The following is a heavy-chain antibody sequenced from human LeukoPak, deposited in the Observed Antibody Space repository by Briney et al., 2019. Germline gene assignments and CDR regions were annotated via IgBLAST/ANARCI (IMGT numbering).Heavy chain of an antibody. Sequence: ASVKVSCKASGGTFSSYAISWVRQAPGQGLEWMGGIIPIFGTANYAQKFQGRATITADESTSTAYMELSSLKSEDTAVYYCARTYAAYFDSSGYYLDRRWFDPWGQGTLVTVSS. D-gene: IGHD3-22*01. J-gene: IGHJ5*02. CDR1: GGTFSSYA. CDR3: ARTYAAYFDSSGYYLDRRWFDP. CDR2: IIPIFGTA. V-gene: IGHV1-69*01.